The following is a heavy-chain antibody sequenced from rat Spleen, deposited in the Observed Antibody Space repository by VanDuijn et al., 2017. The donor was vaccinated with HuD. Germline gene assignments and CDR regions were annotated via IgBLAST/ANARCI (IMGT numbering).Heavy chain of an antibody. CDR1: GFTFSNYY. CDR2: INTGGGNT. CDR3: AKVTYYGFYYFDY. D-gene: IGHD1-9*01. J-gene: IGHJ2*01. Sequence: EVQLVESGGGLVQPGRSMKLSCAASGFTFSNYYMAWVRQAPTKGLEWVASINTGGGNTYYRGSVKGRFTISRDNAKSTLYLQMDSLRSEDTATYYCAKVTYYGFYYFDYWGQGVMVTVSS. V-gene: IGHV5-25*01.